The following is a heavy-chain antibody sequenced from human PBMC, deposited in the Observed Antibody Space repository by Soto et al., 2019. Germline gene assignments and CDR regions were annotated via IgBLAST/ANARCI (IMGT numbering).Heavy chain of an antibody. V-gene: IGHV3-23*01. CDR2: ISGSGGST. CDR1: GFTFSSYA. J-gene: IGHJ6*02. D-gene: IGHD3-16*01. Sequence: EVQLLESGGGLVQPGGSLRLSCAASGFTFSSYAMSWVRQAPGKGLEWVSAISGSGGSTYYADSVKGRFTISRDNSKNTLYLQMNSLRAEDTAVYYCAKVSNPDGGLAIYYGMDVWGQGTTVTVSS. CDR3: AKVSNPDGGLAIYYGMDV.